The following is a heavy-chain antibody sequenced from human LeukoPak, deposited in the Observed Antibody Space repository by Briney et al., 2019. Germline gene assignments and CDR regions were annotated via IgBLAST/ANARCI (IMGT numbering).Heavy chain of an antibody. CDR2: IYYSGST. D-gene: IGHD6-13*01. J-gene: IGHJ5*02. V-gene: IGHV4-39*01. Sequence: SETLSLTCTVSGGSISSSSYYWGWIRQPPGKGLEWIGSIYYSGSTYYNPSLKSRVTISVDTSKNQFSLKLSSVTAADTAVYYCARHGVAAAGNWFDPWGQGTLVTVSS. CDR3: ARHGVAAAGNWFDP. CDR1: GGSISSSSYY.